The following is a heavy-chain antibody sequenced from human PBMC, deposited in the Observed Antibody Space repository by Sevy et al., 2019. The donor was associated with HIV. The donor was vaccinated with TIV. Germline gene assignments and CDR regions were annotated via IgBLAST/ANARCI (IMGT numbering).Heavy chain of an antibody. CDR3: ARGGGYSSGWWTFDY. J-gene: IGHJ4*02. D-gene: IGHD6-19*01. Sequence: ASVKVSCKASGYFFTGYYLHWVRQTPGQGLEWMGRINHNSGGTNYAQNFQGRVTMTRDTSISTAYMELSRMRSDDTAVYYCARGGGYSSGWWTFDYWGQGTLVTVSS. CDR2: INHNSGGT. CDR1: GYFFTGYY. V-gene: IGHV1-2*06.